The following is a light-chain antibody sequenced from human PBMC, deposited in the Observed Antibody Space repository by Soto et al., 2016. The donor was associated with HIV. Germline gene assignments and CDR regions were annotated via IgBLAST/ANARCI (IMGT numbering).Light chain of an antibody. Sequence: SYELTQPPSLSVAPGETAKITCGGHNFGGKGAHWYQQKPGQAPVLVVYDNNDRPSGTPERFSGSNSGIAATLTISRVEAGDEADYYCQVSDYSDHHPVFGGGTKLTV. J-gene: IGLJ3*02. CDR1: NFGGKG. CDR2: DNN. V-gene: IGLV3-21*02. CDR3: QVSDYSDHHPV.